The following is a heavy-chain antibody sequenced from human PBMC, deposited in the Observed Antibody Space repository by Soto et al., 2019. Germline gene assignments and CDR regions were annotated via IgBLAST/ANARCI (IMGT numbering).Heavy chain of an antibody. J-gene: IGHJ6*02. CDR1: GFTFSNAW. CDR2: IKSKADGGTI. V-gene: IGHV3-15*07. Sequence: TGGSLRLSCAASGFTFSNAWMNWVRQAPGKGLEWVGRIKSKADGGTIDYAAPVKGRFTISRDDSKNTLYLQMKSLKTEDTAVYYCTTDYYEDRVLNYYYYAMDVWGQGTTVTVSS. D-gene: IGHD3-22*01. CDR3: TTDYYEDRVLNYYYYAMDV.